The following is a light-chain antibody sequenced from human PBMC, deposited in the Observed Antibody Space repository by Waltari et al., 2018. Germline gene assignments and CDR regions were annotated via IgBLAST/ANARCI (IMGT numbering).Light chain of an antibody. CDR1: QGLNQE. J-gene: IGKJ2*03. CDR2: AAS. CDR3: QQDYDTPYS. Sequence: DIQMTKSPSSLSASVGDRVTVTCRASQGLNQELRWYQQKPGKAPTLLIYAASRLQTGVSSRFSGSVSGTYFTLTISSLQPEDVATNYCQQDYDTPYSFGQGTKVES. V-gene: IGKV1-27*01.